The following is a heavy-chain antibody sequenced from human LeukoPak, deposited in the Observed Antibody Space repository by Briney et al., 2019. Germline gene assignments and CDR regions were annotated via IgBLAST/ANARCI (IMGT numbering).Heavy chain of an antibody. J-gene: IGHJ4*02. CDR1: AFTFSSYG. CDR2: ISGDGRDI. CDR3: AKVSYGDLYYFDY. Sequence: PPGGSLRLSCAASAFTFSSYGMSWVRQAPGKGLEWVSAISGDGRDIFYADAVKGRFTISRDNSKNTLYLQMNSLRAEDTAVYYCAKVSYGDLYYFDYWGQGTLVTVSS. V-gene: IGHV3-23*01. D-gene: IGHD4-17*01.